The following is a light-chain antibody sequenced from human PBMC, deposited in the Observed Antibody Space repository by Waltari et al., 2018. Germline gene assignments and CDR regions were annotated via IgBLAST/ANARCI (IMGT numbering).Light chain of an antibody. V-gene: IGKV1-13*02. CDR2: GAS. Sequence: AVQLTQSPSSLSASVGDRVTITCRASQAISSALAWYQQKPGKAPNLLIYGASNLESGVPSRFSGSGSGTHFTLTISSLQPADFATYYCQQLHSYPVTFGGGTKVEIK. CDR3: QQLHSYPVT. CDR1: QAISSA. J-gene: IGKJ4*01.